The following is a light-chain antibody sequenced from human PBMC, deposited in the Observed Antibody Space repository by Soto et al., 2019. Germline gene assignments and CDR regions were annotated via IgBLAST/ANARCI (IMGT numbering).Light chain of an antibody. V-gene: IGLV2-14*01. CDR1: RSDIGGYKY. Sequence: QASLTHSASVSGSPGQSISISCTGTRSDIGGYKYVSWYQQRPGKAPKVMIYEVSNRPSGISNRFSGSKSGNTASLTISGLQAEDEADYWCSSYTDTTTYVFGSGTKVTVL. J-gene: IGLJ1*01. CDR3: SSYTDTTTYV. CDR2: EVS.